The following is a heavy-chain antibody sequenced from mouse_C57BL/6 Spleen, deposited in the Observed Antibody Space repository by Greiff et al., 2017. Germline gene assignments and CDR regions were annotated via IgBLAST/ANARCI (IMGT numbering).Heavy chain of an antibody. CDR2: ISSGSSTI. CDR3: ARAVLLRWYFDV. CDR1: GFTFSDYG. V-gene: IGHV5-17*01. J-gene: IGHJ1*03. Sequence: VQLQQSGGGLVKPGGSLKLSCAASGFTFSDYGMHWVRQAPEKGLEWVAYISSGSSTIYYADTVKGRFTISRDNAKNTLFLQMTSLRSEDTAMYYCARAVLLRWYFDVWGTGTTVTVSS. D-gene: IGHD1-1*01.